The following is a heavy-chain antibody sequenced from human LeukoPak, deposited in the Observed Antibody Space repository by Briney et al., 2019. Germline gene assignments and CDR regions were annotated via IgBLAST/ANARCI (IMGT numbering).Heavy chain of an antibody. J-gene: IGHJ4*02. D-gene: IGHD2/OR15-2a*01. CDR3: ARGLSSGRLSLLFDY. Sequence: SETLSLTCTVSGGSISSYYWSWIRQPPGKGLEWIGYIYSSGSTYYNPSLKSRVTISVDTSKNQFSLKLSSVTAADTAVYYCARGLSSGRLSLLFDYWGQGTLVTVSS. CDR1: GGSISSYY. CDR2: IYSSGST. V-gene: IGHV4-59*12.